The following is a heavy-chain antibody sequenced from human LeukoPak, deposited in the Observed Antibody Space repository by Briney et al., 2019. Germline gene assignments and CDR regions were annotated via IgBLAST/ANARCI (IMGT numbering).Heavy chain of an antibody. CDR1: GGSISSYY. V-gene: IGHV4-59*01. CDR3: ASRTYCGGDCYSLDAFDI. J-gene: IGHJ3*02. D-gene: IGHD2-21*02. Sequence: SETLSLTCTVSGGSISSYYWSWIRQPPGKGLEWIGYIYYSGSTNYNPSLKSRVTISVDTSKNQFSLKLSSVTAADTAAYYCASRTYCGGDCYSLDAFDIWGQGTMVTVSS. CDR2: IYYSGST.